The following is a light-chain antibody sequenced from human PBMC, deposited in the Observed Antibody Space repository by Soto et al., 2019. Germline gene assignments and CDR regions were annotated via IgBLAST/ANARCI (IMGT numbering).Light chain of an antibody. Sequence: QSALTQPPSASGYPGQSVTTCCTGTSSDVGAYNYVSWYQQLPGKAPKLIIYEVSKRPSGVPDRFSGSKSGNTASLTVSGLQAEDEADYYCTSYAGTYSFFYVFGTGTKVTV. CDR1: SSDVGAYNY. CDR2: EVS. J-gene: IGLJ1*01. V-gene: IGLV2-8*01. CDR3: TSYAGTYSFFYV.